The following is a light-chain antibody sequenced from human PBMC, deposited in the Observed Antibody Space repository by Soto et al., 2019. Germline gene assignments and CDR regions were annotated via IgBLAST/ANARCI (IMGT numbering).Light chain of an antibody. CDR2: DTS. CDR3: QQRYNWPPLT. Sequence: EIVLTQSPATLSLSPGERATLSCRASQTVDRFLAWYQQRPGQPPRLLIYDTSNRATGIPARFSGSGSGTDFTLTISSLEPEDFAVYYCQQRYNWPPLTFGGGTKVEIK. CDR1: QTVDRF. V-gene: IGKV3-11*01. J-gene: IGKJ4*01.